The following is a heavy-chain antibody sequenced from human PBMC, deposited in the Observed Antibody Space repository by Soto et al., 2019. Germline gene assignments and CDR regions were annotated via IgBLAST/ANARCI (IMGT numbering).Heavy chain of an antibody. D-gene: IGHD3-3*01. Sequence: PSETLSLTCNVSGSSISSAYYWGWVRQPPGRGLEWIGSVFHRGTTYYNPSLMSRVTISLDTSKNQFSLKLSSVTAADTAVYYCASDFWTGYPPFDYWGQGALVTVSS. CDR2: VFHRGTT. V-gene: IGHV4-38-2*02. CDR1: GSSISSAYY. CDR3: ASDFWTGYPPFDY. J-gene: IGHJ4*02.